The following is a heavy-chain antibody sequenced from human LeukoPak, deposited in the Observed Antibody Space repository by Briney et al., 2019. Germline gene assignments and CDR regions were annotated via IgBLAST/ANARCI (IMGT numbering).Heavy chain of an antibody. CDR3: ARDDIAAAGTPQYYGMDV. D-gene: IGHD6-13*01. CDR1: GFTFSSYE. CDR2: ISSSGSTI. Sequence: PGGSLRLSCAASGFTFSSYEMNWVRQAPGKGLEWASYISSSGSTIYYADSVKGRFTISRDKAKNSLYLQMNSLRAEDTAVYYCARDDIAAAGTPQYYGMDVWGQGTTVTVSS. V-gene: IGHV3-48*03. J-gene: IGHJ6*02.